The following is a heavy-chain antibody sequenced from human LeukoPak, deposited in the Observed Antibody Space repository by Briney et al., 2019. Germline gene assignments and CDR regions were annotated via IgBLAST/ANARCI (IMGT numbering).Heavy chain of an antibody. CDR2: FYSGGST. V-gene: IGHV3-53*01. J-gene: IGHJ3*02. CDR3: ARHATTVNAFDI. Sequence: GGSLRLSCAASGFTVSSNYMSWVRQAPGKGLEWVSVFYSGGSTYYADSVKGRFTISRENSKNTLYLQMNSLRAEDTAVYYSARHATTVNAFDISGEGTMVTLSS. CDR1: GFTVSSNY. D-gene: IGHD4-17*01.